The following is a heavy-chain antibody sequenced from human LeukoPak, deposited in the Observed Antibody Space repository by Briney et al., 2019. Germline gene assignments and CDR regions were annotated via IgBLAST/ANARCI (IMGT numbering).Heavy chain of an antibody. Sequence: ASVKVSCKASGGTFSSYAISWVRQAPGQGLEWMGRIIPIFGTANYAQKFQGRVTITADKSTSTAYMELSSLRSEDTAVYYCARVRYDSTPDPSNWGQGTLATVSS. CDR3: ARVRYDSTPDPSN. CDR2: IIPIFGTA. J-gene: IGHJ4*02. CDR1: GGTFSSYA. D-gene: IGHD3-22*01. V-gene: IGHV1-69*06.